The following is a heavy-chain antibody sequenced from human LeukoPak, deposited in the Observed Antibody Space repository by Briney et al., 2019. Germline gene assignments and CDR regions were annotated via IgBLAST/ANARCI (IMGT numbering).Heavy chain of an antibody. CDR2: IIPIFGIA. Sequence: GASVKVSCKASGGTFSSYAIGWVRQAPGQGLEWMGRIIPIFGIANYAQKFQGRVTITADKSTSTAYMELSSLRSEDTAVYYCARGVVVVPAAFNYYYYGMDVWGQGTTVTVSS. D-gene: IGHD2-2*01. CDR1: GGTFSSYA. CDR3: ARGVVVVPAAFNYYYYGMDV. V-gene: IGHV1-69*04. J-gene: IGHJ6*02.